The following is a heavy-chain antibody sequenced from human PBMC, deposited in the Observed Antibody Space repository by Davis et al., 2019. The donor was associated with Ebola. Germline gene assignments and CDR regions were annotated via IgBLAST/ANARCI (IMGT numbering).Heavy chain of an antibody. D-gene: IGHD2/OR15-2a*01. Sequence: PGGSLRLSCAASGFTFDDYAMHWVRQAPGKGLEWVSGISWNSVNIGYADSVRGRFTISRDNANNSLYLQMNSLRADDTALYYCAKGGARYFYHYYGMDVWGQGTTVTVSS. CDR2: ISWNSVNI. V-gene: IGHV3-9*01. CDR3: AKGGARYFYHYYGMDV. J-gene: IGHJ6*02. CDR1: GFTFDDYA.